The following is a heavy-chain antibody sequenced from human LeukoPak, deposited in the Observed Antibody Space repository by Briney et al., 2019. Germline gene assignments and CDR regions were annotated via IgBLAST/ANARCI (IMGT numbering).Heavy chain of an antibody. J-gene: IGHJ4*02. V-gene: IGHV4-34*01. D-gene: IGHD3-22*01. CDR1: GGSFSGYY. CDR2: INHSGST. CDR3: ARTGYYDSSGLPQY. Sequence: PSETLSLTCAVYGGSFSGYYWSWIRQPPGKGLERIGEINHSGSTNYNPSLKSRVTISVDTSKNQFSLKLSSVTAADTAVYYCARTGYYDSSGLPQYWGQGTLVTVSS.